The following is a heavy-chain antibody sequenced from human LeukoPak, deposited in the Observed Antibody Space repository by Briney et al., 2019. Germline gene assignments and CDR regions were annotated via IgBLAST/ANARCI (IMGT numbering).Heavy chain of an antibody. J-gene: IGHJ4*02. Sequence: SETLSLTCAVYGGSFSGYYWSWIRQPPGKGLEWIGEINHSGSTYYNPSLKSRVTISVDTSKNQFPLKLSSVTAADTAVYYCARRRGSGSYYGIDYWGQGTLVTVSS. CDR2: INHSGST. V-gene: IGHV4-34*01. CDR3: ARRRGSGSYYGIDY. CDR1: GGSFSGYY. D-gene: IGHD3-10*01.